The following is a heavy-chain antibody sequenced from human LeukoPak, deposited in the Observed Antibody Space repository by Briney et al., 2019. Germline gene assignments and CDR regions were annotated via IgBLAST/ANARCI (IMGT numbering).Heavy chain of an antibody. Sequence: PSETLSLTCTVSGGSISSYYWSWIRQPPGKGLEWIGYIYYSGSTNYNPSLKSRVTISVDTSKNQFSLKLSSVTAADTAVYYCARGTPFNYYDSTVRWFDPWGQGTLVTVSS. CDR1: GGSISSYY. J-gene: IGHJ5*02. D-gene: IGHD3-22*01. CDR2: IYYSGST. CDR3: ARGTPFNYYDSTVRWFDP. V-gene: IGHV4-59*01.